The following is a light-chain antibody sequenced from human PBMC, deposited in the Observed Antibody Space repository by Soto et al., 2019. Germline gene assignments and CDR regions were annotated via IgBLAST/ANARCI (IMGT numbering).Light chain of an antibody. V-gene: IGKV1-5*01. CDR3: QQYNSYPLT. Sequence: DIQMTQSPSTLSASVGDRVTITCRASQSISSWLAWYQQKPGTAPNLLIFDASSLKSGVPSRFSGSGSGTEFTLTISRLQPDDFATYYCQQYNSYPLTFGGGTKVDIK. CDR1: QSISSW. J-gene: IGKJ4*01. CDR2: DAS.